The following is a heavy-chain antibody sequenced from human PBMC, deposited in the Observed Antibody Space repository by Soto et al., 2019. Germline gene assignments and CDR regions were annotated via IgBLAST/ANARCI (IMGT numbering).Heavy chain of an antibody. J-gene: IGHJ4*02. V-gene: IGHV3-7*03. CDR1: GFTFSSYW. CDR3: ARDSARFAPTTVTTY. D-gene: IGHD4-17*01. Sequence: PGESLRLSCPASGFTFSSYWMSGVRQAPGKGLEWVANIRQDGSEKYYVDSVKGRFTISRDNAKNSLYLQMNSLRAEDTAVYYCARDSARFAPTTVTTYWGQGTLVTVSS. CDR2: IRQDGSEK.